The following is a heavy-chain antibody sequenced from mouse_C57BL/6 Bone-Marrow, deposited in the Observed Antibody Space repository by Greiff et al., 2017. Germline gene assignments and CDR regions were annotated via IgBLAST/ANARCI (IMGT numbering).Heavy chain of an antibody. CDR1: GYAFTNYL. CDR2: INPGSGGT. D-gene: IGHD5-1-1*01. Sequence: VMLVESGAELVRPGTSVKVSCKASGYAFTNYLIEWVKQRPGQGLEWIGVINPGSGGTNYNETFKGKATLTADKSSSTAYMQLSSLTSEDSAVYYCEKKGLSQYPCLDDWGQGTTLTVSS. V-gene: IGHV1-54*01. J-gene: IGHJ2*01. CDR3: EKKGLSQYPCLDD.